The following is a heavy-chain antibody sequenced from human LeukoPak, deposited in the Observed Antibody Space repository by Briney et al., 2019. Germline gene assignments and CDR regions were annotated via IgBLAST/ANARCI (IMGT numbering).Heavy chain of an antibody. CDR2: ISYDGSNK. J-gene: IGHJ6*03. V-gene: IGHV3-30*04. D-gene: IGHD3-10*01. Sequence: GGSLRLSCAASGFAFSSYAMHWVRQAPGKGLEWVAVISYDGSNKYYADSVKGRFTISRDNSKNTLYLQMNSLRAEDTAVYYCARAGRGDLYSIYYYMDVWGKGTTVTVSS. CDR3: ARAGRGDLYSIYYYMDV. CDR1: GFAFSSYA.